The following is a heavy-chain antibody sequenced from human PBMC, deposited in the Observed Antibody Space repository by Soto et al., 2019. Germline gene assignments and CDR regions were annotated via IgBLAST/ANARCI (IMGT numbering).Heavy chain of an antibody. Sequence: SETLSLTCTVSGGSVSSGSYCWSWIRQPPGKGLEWIGYIYYSGSTNYNPSLKSRVTISVDTSKNQFSLKLSSVTAADTAVYYCARVNYDILTGPDAFDIWGQGTMVTVSS. CDR3: ARVNYDILTGPDAFDI. J-gene: IGHJ3*02. CDR1: GGSVSSGSYC. CDR2: IYYSGST. V-gene: IGHV4-61*01. D-gene: IGHD3-9*01.